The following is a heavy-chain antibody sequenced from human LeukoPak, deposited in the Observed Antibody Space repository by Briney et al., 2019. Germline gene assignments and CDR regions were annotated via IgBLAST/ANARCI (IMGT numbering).Heavy chain of an antibody. CDR3: ARGRVHYYDSSGYYYDY. J-gene: IGHJ4*02. V-gene: IGHV4-59*01. Sequence: PSETLSLTCTVSGGSISSYYWSWIRQPPGKGLEWIGYIYYSGSTNYNPSLKSRVTISVDTSKNQFSLKLSSVTAADTAVYYCARGRVHYYDSSGYYYDYWGQGTLVTVSS. CDR2: IYYSGST. D-gene: IGHD3-22*01. CDR1: GGSISSYY.